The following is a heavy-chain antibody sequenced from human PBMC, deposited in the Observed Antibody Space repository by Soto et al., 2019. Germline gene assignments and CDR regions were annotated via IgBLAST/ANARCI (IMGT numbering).Heavy chain of an antibody. CDR2: SSANRGNT. Sequence: QVQLVQSGPEVKKPGASVKVSCKASGYSFTSYGVSWVRQAPGQGLEWMGWSSANRGNTDYAQKFRGRVTMTTETSTSTAYMDLRSLRSDDTAVYYCVRDPQRNDYWGQGTLVTVSS. V-gene: IGHV1-18*04. D-gene: IGHD6-25*01. CDR3: VRDPQRNDY. CDR1: GYSFTSYG. J-gene: IGHJ4*02.